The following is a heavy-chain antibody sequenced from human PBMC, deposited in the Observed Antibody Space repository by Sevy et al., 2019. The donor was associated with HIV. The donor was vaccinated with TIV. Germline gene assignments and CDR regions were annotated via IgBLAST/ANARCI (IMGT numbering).Heavy chain of an antibody. V-gene: IGHV3-23*01. D-gene: IGHD4-17*01. Sequence: GGSLRLSCVVSGFTFSSYALSWVRQAPGKGLEWVSVISGSGDTTYYADSVKGRFTISRDNSKNKVYLQINSLRAEDTAVYYCAKDRRYGDIGLFDYWGQGTLVTVSS. CDR1: GFTFSSYA. CDR3: AKDRRYGDIGLFDY. CDR2: ISGSGDTT. J-gene: IGHJ4*02.